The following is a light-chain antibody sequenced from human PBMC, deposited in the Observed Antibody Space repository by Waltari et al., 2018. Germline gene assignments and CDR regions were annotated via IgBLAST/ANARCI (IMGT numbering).Light chain of an antibody. CDR2: DAS. V-gene: IGKV3-20*01. Sequence: EIVLTQSPGTLSLSQGERATLSCRASQSVSRYLVWYQQKPGQAPRLLIYDASTRATGIPDRFSGSGSGTDFSLTISRLETEDFAVYYCQKYGSLPATFGQGTKVEIK. CDR3: QKYGSLPAT. CDR1: QSVSRY. J-gene: IGKJ1*01.